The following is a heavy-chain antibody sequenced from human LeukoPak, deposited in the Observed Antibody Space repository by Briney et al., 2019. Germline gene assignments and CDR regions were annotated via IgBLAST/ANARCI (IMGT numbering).Heavy chain of an antibody. Sequence: GGSLRLSCAASGFTFSSYGMSWVRQAPGKGLEWVSAISGSGGSTFYADSVKGRFTISRDNSKNTLYLQMNSLRAEDTAVYYCAKDGFRAAGRGRYFDYWGQGTLVTVSS. J-gene: IGHJ4*02. D-gene: IGHD6-13*01. CDR2: ISGSGGST. CDR1: GFTFSSYG. CDR3: AKDGFRAAGRGRYFDY. V-gene: IGHV3-23*01.